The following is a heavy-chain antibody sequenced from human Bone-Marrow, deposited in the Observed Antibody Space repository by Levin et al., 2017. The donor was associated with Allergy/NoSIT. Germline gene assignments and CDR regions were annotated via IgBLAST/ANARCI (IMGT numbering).Heavy chain of an antibody. Sequence: PGGSLRLSCTASGFTFSRYWMSWVRQAPGQGLEWVANIRQAGGEKYYVDSVKARFTISRDNAKNALYLEMNSLRADDSAAYYCARRIVLLPGPSGWVFGMDVWGQGTTVTVSS. CDR3: ARRIVLLPGPSGWVFGMDV. CDR2: IRQAGGEK. J-gene: IGHJ6*02. V-gene: IGHV3-7*01. D-gene: IGHD2-8*02. CDR1: GFTFSRYW.